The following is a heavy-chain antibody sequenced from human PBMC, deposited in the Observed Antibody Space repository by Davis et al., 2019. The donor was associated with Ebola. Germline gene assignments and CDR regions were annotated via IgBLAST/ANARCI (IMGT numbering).Heavy chain of an antibody. V-gene: IGHV3-7*01. D-gene: IGHD3-10*01. J-gene: IGHJ4*02. CDR1: GFTFSTYW. CDR3: VRSRGY. Sequence: GGSLRLSCATSGFTFSTYWMSWVRQAPGKGLEWVANIKTDGSEEHYVDSVKGRFTMSRDNAKNSLYLQMNSLTAGDTAVYYCVRSRGYWGQGTLVTVSS. CDR2: IKTDGSEE.